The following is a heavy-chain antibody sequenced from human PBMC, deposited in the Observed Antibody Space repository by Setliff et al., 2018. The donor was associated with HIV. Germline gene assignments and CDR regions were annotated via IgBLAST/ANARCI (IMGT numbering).Heavy chain of an antibody. V-gene: IGHV3-23*01. J-gene: IGHJ4*02. D-gene: IGHD4-4*01. CDR3: AHNTLTTYCFDY. Sequence: PSETLSLTCAVYGGSFSGYYWSWVRQAPGKGLEWVSAISATAGDTYYADSVKGRFTISRDNSKNTLSLQLNSLTAEDSAVYYCAHNTLTTYCFDYWGRGTQVTVSS. CDR1: GGSFSGYY. CDR2: ISATAGDT.